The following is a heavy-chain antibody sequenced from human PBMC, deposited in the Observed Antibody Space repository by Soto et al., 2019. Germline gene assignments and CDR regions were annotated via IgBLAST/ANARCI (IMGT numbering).Heavy chain of an antibody. CDR3: ARATRTLRNRKCDH. V-gene: IGHV4-31*03. CDR1: GGSISAVGHY. CDR2: MYHTGSA. Sequence: PSETRSLTCSVSGGSISAVGHYWTWSRQPPGKGLEWIGSMYHTGSAYYSKSLRRRLTMSVDTSKSQFSLRLSSVTAADTAVYYCARATRTLRNRKCDHWGQGSLVTVSS. D-gene: IGHD1-1*01. J-gene: IGHJ4*02.